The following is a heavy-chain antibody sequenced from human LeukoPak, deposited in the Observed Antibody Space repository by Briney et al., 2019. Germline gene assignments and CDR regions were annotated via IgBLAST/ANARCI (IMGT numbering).Heavy chain of an antibody. V-gene: IGHV3-74*01. J-gene: IGHJ4*02. CDR2: ISGDGTST. Sequence: TGGSLRLSCAASGFTFRSYWMHWVRQAPGKGLVWVSRISGDGTSTTYADSVKGRFTISRDNAKNSLYLQMNSLRAEDTALYYCARGTLKAAATDFDYWGQGTLVTVSS. CDR3: ARGTLKAAATDFDY. CDR1: GFTFRSYW. D-gene: IGHD6-13*01.